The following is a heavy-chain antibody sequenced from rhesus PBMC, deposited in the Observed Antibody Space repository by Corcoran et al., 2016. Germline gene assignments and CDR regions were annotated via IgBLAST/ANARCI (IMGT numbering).Heavy chain of an antibody. CDR1: GFTIRNAW. J-gene: IGHJ4*01. V-gene: IGHV3-30*02. Sequence: EVQLVESGADVVQPGGSLRPSCSASGFTIRNAWMSWVRQTPGEGLEWVARIQRKVDGETADYVTSVKGRFTISRDDSKNTLHLQMNSLRTEDTAVYYCTTDRFDYWGQGVLVTVSS. CDR3: TTDRFDY. CDR2: IQRKVDGETA.